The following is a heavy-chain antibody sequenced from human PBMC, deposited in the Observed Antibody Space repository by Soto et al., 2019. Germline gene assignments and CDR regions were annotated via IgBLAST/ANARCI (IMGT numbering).Heavy chain of an antibody. CDR3: AKDFHYSTLLPFFHY. J-gene: IGHJ4*02. Sequence: GGSLRLSCTASGFTFSGYAMSWVRQAPGKGLEWVSGISNSADNTYYADSVKGRFTISRDNSKNRLYLQMNSLRAEDTAVYYCAKDFHYSTLLPFFHYWGQGTLVTVSS. V-gene: IGHV3-23*01. CDR2: ISNSADNT. D-gene: IGHD2-2*01. CDR1: GFTFSGYA.